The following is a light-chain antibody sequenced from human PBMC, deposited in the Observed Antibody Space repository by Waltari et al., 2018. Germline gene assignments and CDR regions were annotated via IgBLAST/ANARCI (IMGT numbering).Light chain of an antibody. CDR2: SNN. CDR3: AAWDDSLNGLWV. J-gene: IGLJ3*02. V-gene: IGLV1-44*01. Sequence: QSVLTQPPSASGTPGQRVTISCSGSSPNIGSTPVNWSKQTPGTAPKRLINSNNQRPGRVPDRCSGSKSGTSASLAISGRQAEDEAEYYCAAWDDSLNGLWVFGGGTKLTVL. CDR1: SPNIGSTP.